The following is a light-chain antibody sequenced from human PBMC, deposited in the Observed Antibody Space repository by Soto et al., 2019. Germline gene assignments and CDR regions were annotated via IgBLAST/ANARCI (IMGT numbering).Light chain of an antibody. V-gene: IGKV1-39*01. Sequence: DIQMSQSPSPLSASVGDRVYITCRTSQSVNTFLNWYQAKPGKAPKLLIYEASNLGNGVPSRFSGSGSGTDFTLTISSLQPEDSATSYCQQSYRPPPFNFGPGTRVDI. J-gene: IGKJ3*01. CDR2: EAS. CDR3: QQSYRPPPFN. CDR1: QSVNTF.